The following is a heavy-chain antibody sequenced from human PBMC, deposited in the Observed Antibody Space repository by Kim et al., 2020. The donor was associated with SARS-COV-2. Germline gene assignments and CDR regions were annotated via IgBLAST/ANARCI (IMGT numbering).Heavy chain of an antibody. V-gene: IGHV4-34*01. CDR3: ARGYCSGGSCYPPYYYYYGMDV. CDR2: INHSGST. CDR1: GGSFSGYY. J-gene: IGHJ6*02. D-gene: IGHD2-15*01. Sequence: SETLSLTCAVYGGSFSGYYWSWIRKPPGKGLEWIGEINHSGSTHYNPSLKSRVTISVDTSKNQFSLKLSSVTAADTAVYYCARGYCSGGSCYPPYYYYYGMDVWGQESTVTVSS.